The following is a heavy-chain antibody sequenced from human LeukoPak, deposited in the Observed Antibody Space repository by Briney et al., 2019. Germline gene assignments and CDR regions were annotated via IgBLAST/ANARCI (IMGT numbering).Heavy chain of an antibody. Sequence: PGGSLRLFCEAYGFTLNKFWMHWVRQAPGKCLVWVSRITGDGSDIAYADSVKGRFTVSRDDAKNTLFLQMTSLRVEDTAIYYCARDAYTTTSNWLDPWGQGTLVTVSS. CDR1: GFTLNKFW. CDR2: ITGDGSDI. D-gene: IGHD4-17*01. V-gene: IGHV3-74*01. J-gene: IGHJ5*02. CDR3: ARDAYTTTSNWLDP.